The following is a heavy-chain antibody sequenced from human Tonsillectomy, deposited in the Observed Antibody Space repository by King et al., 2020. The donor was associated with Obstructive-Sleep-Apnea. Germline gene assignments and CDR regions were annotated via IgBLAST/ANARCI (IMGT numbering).Heavy chain of an antibody. D-gene: IGHD1-26*01. CDR3: ARDRGGAGPTTTDY. V-gene: IGHV3-74*01. CDR1: GFTFRTSW. J-gene: IGHJ4*02. Sequence: VQLVESGGGLVQPGGSLRLSCAASGFTFRTSWMHWVRQAPGKVLVWGSRINSYGSSKIYPDFVKGLFTISRDNAKNTLYLQTNSLRAEYTAVYYCARDRGGAGPTTTDYWGQGTLVTVSS. CDR2: INSYGSSK.